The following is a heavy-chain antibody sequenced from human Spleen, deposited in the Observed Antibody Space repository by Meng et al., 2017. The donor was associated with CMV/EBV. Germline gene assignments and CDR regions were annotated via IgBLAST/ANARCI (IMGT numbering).Heavy chain of an antibody. CDR1: GFTFSSYS. CDR3: ARGFYYYDNRAYARPMDY. D-gene: IGHD3-22*01. J-gene: IGHJ4*02. Sequence: GESLKISCAASGFTFSSYSMNWVRQAPGKGLEWVSYISSSSSIIYYADSVKGRFTISRDNSKNTLFLQMNSLRAEDTAVYYCARGFYYYDNRAYARPMDYWGQGTLVTVSS. CDR2: ISSSSSII. V-gene: IGHV3-48*04.